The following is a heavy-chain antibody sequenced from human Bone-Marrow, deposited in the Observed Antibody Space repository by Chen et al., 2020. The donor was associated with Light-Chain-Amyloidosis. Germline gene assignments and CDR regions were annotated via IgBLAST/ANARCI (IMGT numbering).Heavy chain of an antibody. V-gene: IGHV5-51*01. CDR2: IYPDDYDA. CDR1: GYTFPNYW. J-gene: IGHJ4*02. D-gene: IGHD5-12*01. Sequence: EVELEQSGPEVKKPGEALKNSGKGSGYTFPNYWIGWVRQMPGKGLEWMGVIYPDDYDAKYSPSFEGQVTISADKSITTAYRQWRSLKASDTAMYYCARRRDGYNFDYWGQGTLVTVSS. CDR3: ARRRDGYNFDY.